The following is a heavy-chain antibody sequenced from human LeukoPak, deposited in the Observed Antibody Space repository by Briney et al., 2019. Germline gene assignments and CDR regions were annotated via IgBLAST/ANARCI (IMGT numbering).Heavy chain of an antibody. V-gene: IGHV1-69*05. D-gene: IGHD6-13*01. CDR2: IIPIFGTA. CDR1: GGTFSSYA. J-gene: IGHJ4*02. Sequence: ASVKVSCKASGGTFSSYAISWVRQAPGQGLEWMGGIIPIFGTANYAQKFQGRVTITTDESTSTAYMELSSLRSEDTAVYYCARDEVSGIAAAGTDWGQGTLVTVSS. CDR3: ARDEVSGIAAAGTD.